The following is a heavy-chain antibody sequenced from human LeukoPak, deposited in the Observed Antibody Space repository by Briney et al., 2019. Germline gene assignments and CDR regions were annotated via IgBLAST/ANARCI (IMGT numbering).Heavy chain of an antibody. CDR2: IYHSGST. Sequence: PSETLSLTCAVSGGSISSGGYSWSWIRQPPGKGLEWIGYIYHSGSTYYNPSLKSRVTISVDRSKNQFSLKLSSVTAADTAVYYCAREEKTRYFDYWGQGTLVTVSS. J-gene: IGHJ4*02. V-gene: IGHV4-30-2*01. CDR3: AREEKTRYFDY. CDR1: GGSISSGGYS.